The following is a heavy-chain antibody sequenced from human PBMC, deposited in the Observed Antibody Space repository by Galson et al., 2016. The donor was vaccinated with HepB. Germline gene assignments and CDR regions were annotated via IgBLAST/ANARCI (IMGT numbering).Heavy chain of an antibody. CDR2: INKDGSGE. CDR3: ARDPPGSDYGLDV. CDR1: GFTFRNFW. V-gene: IGHV3-7*01. J-gene: IGHJ6*04. Sequence: SLRLSCAGSGFTFRNFWMSWVRQTPGKGLEWVANINKDGSGEKYADSVKGRFTISRDSFQNTLFLQMSSLRVEDTAVYYCARDPPGSDYGLDVWGKGTTVTVSS.